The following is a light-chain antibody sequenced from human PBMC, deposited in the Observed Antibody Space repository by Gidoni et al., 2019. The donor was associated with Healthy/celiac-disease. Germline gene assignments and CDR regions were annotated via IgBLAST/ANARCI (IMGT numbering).Light chain of an antibody. J-gene: IGKJ4*01. CDR1: QSVSSSY. V-gene: IGKV3-20*01. Sequence: IVLTQSPGTLSLSPRERATLSCRASQSVSSSYLAWYRQKPGQAPRLLIYGASSRATGIPDRFSGSGSGTDFTLTISRLEPEDFAVYYCQQYGSSPQLTFGGGTKVEIK. CDR3: QQYGSSPQLT. CDR2: GAS.